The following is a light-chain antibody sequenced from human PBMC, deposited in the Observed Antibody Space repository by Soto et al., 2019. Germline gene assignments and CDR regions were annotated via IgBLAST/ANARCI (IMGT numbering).Light chain of an antibody. Sequence: QSVLTQPPSVSGAPGQRVTISCTGSSSNIGAGYDVHWYQQLPGTAPKVLIYGNSNRPAGVPDRFSGSKSGTSASLAITGLQAEDEADDSCQSYDSSLSGSVVFGGGTKLTVL. J-gene: IGLJ2*01. CDR2: GNS. CDR3: QSYDSSLSGSVV. CDR1: SSNIGAGYD. V-gene: IGLV1-40*01.